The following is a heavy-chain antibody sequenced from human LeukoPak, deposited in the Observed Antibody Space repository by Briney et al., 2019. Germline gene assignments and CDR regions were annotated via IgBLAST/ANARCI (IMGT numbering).Heavy chain of an antibody. CDR2: IIPIFGTA. Sequence: GASVKVSCKASGGTFSSYAISWVRQAPGQGLEWMGGIIPIFGTANYAQKFQGRVTITADKSTSTAYMELRSLRSDDTAVYYCARSRGGSGSYYPRTNNWFDPWGQGTLVTVFS. J-gene: IGHJ5*02. CDR3: ARSRGGSGSYYPRTNNWFDP. V-gene: IGHV1-69*06. D-gene: IGHD3-10*01. CDR1: GGTFSSYA.